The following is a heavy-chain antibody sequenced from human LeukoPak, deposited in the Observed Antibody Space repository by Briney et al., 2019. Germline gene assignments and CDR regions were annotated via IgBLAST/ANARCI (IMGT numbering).Heavy chain of an antibody. V-gene: IGHV3-21*01. CDR1: GFTFSSYS. Sequence: GGSLRLSCAASGFTFSSYSMDWVRQAPGKGLEWVSSISSSSSYIYYADSVKGRFTISRDNAKNSLYLQMNSLRAEDTAVYYCARCSGYCSSTILDVWGQGTTVTVSS. D-gene: IGHD2-2*01. J-gene: IGHJ6*02. CDR2: ISSSSSYI. CDR3: ARCSGYCSSTILDV.